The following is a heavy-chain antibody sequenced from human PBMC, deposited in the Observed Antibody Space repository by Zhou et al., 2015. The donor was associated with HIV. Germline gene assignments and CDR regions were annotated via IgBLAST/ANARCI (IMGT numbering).Heavy chain of an antibody. CDR3: ARDRGQGHYDSSGYYLDY. CDR2: IIPIFGTA. CDR1: GGTFSSYA. Sequence: LVQSGTEVRKPGSSVKVSCKASGGTFSSYAISWVRQAPGQGLEWMGGIIPIFGTANYAQKFQGRVTITADESTSTAYMELSSLRSEDTAVYYCARDRGQGHYDSSGYYLDYWGQGTLVTVSS. J-gene: IGHJ4*02. D-gene: IGHD3-22*01. V-gene: IGHV1-69*01.